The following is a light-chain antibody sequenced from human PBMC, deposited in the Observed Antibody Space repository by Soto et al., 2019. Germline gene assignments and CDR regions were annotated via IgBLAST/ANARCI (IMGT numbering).Light chain of an antibody. Sequence: QSVLTQPASVSGSPGQSVTISCTGTSSDVGGYNYVSWYQQHPGKAPKLMIYEVSNRPSGVSTRFSGSKSRNTASLTISGLQAEDEADYYCSSYTISTTLVFGTGTKVTVL. CDR1: SSDVGGYNY. CDR3: SSYTISTTLV. V-gene: IGLV2-14*01. J-gene: IGLJ1*01. CDR2: EVS.